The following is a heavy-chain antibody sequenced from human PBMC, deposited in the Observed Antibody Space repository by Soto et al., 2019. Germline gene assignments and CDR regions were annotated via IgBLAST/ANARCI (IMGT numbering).Heavy chain of an antibody. CDR1: GYSFTSYD. CDR2: MNPNSGNT. CDR3: ARERSYGLDY. Sequence: QVQLVQSGAEVNKPRASVKVSCKASGYSFTSYDINWVRQATGQGLEWMGWMNPNSGNTVYAQKFRGRVTMTRNTSISTAYMELSSLRSEDTAVYYCARERSYGLDYWGQGTLVTVSS. D-gene: IGHD5-18*01. J-gene: IGHJ4*02. V-gene: IGHV1-8*01.